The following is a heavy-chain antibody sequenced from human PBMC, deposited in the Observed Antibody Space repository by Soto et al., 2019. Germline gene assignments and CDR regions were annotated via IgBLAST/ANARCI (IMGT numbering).Heavy chain of an antibody. CDR2: ISGSGGST. CDR3: AKFIYDSWSGYPPVTGP. CDR1: GFTFSSYA. D-gene: IGHD3-3*01. Sequence: ASVKVSCAASGFTFSSYAMSWVRQAPGKGLEWVSAISGSGGSTYYADSVKGRFTISRDNSKNTLYLQMNSLRAEDTAVYYCAKFIYDSWSGYPPVTGPWGQGTLVTVSS. V-gene: IGHV3-23*01. J-gene: IGHJ5*02.